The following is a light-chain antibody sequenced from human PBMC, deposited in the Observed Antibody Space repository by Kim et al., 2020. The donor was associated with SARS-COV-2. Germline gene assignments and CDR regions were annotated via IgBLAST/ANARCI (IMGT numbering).Light chain of an antibody. CDR2: SAS. V-gene: IGKV6-21*01. CDR3: HQTSSLPRT. J-gene: IGKJ1*01. CDR1: QSIGSS. Sequence: PPKEKVTIHCRASQSIGSSLYWYQKKPDQSPKLLIKSASQSFSGVPSRFSGSGSGTDFTLTINSLEAEDAATYYCHQTSSLPRTFGQGTKVDIK.